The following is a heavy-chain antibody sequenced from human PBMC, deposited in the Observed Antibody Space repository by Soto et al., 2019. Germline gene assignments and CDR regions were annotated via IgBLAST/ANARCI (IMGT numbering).Heavy chain of an antibody. J-gene: IGHJ4*02. V-gene: IGHV4-61*01. CDR3: ERYSSSSVFDY. D-gene: IGHD6-6*01. CDR2: IYYSGSI. CDR1: GGSVTSGSYY. Sequence: SETVSLTCTISGGSVTSGSYYWSWIRQPPGKGLEWIGYIYYSGSIDYNPSLTSRVTISADTSKTQFSLMMSSVTAADTAVYYCERYSSSSVFDYWGQGILVTFSS.